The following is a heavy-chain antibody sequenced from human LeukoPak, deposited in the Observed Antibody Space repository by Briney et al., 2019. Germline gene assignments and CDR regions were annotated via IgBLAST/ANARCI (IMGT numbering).Heavy chain of an antibody. CDR3: ARVGVRGVIILGRRYYFDY. J-gene: IGHJ4*02. CDR1: GYTFTGYY. D-gene: IGHD3-10*01. CDR2: INPNSGGT. V-gene: IGHV1-2*02. Sequence: ASVKVSCKASGYTFTGYYMHWVRQAPGQGLEWMGWINPNSGGTNYAQKFQGGVTMTRDTSISTAYMELSRLRSDDTAVYYCARVGVRGVIILGRRYYFDYWGQGTLVTVSS.